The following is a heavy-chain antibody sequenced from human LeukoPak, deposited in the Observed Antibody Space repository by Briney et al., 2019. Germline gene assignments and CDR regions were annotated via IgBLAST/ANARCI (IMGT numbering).Heavy chain of an antibody. CDR3: ARGATYYAFWRGYYPYDY. J-gene: IGHJ4*02. Sequence: ASVTVSCKASGYTFTSYAMNWVRQAPGQGLEWMGWINTNTGNPTYAQGFTGRFVFSLDTSVSTAYLQIRSLRAEDTAVYSCARGATYYAFWRGYYPYDYWGQGTLVTVSS. D-gene: IGHD3-3*01. CDR1: GYTFTSYA. CDR2: INTNTGNP. V-gene: IGHV7-4-1*02.